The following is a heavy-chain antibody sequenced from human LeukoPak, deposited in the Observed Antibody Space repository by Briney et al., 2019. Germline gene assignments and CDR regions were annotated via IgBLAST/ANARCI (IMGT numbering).Heavy chain of an antibody. J-gene: IGHJ6*03. CDR3: AREWLTGYYMDV. D-gene: IGHD5-12*01. Sequence: GGSLRLSCAASGFTFSSYGMSWVRQDPGKGLEWVSGTSGSGHNTYYADSVKGRFTISRDNAKNSLYLQMNSLRAEDTALYYCAREWLTGYYMDVWGKGTTVTVSS. V-gene: IGHV3-23*01. CDR1: GFTFSSYG. CDR2: TSGSGHNT.